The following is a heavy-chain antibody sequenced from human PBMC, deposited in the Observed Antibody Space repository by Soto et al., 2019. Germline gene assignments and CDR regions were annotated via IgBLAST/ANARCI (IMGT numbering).Heavy chain of an antibody. D-gene: IGHD3-22*01. Sequence: SVKVSCKASGGTFSNHAISWVRQAPGQGLEWMGVIIPILGTIKYAQKFQGRVRITADESTSTAYMDLSSLTFEDTAVYYCARPKTYYYDSDTYYLNGFDYWGQGTRVTVSS. CDR3: ARPKTYYYDSDTYYLNGFDY. CDR1: GGTFSNHA. J-gene: IGHJ4*02. V-gene: IGHV1-69*13. CDR2: IIPILGTI.